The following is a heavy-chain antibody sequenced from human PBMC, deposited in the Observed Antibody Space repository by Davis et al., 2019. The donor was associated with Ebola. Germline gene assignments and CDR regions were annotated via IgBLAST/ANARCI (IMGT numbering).Heavy chain of an antibody. CDR2: IYTGDSDT. CDR1: GNSFTSHW. J-gene: IGHJ4*02. CDR3: ARQRMTTVTSIDY. D-gene: IGHD4-17*01. V-gene: IGHV5-51*01. Sequence: GGSLRLSCKDSGNSFTSHWIGWVRQMPGKGLEWMGIIYTGDSDTRYSPSFRSQVTISADKSTKTAFLQWSSLKASDTAMYYCARQRMTTVTSIDYWGQGTLVTVSS.